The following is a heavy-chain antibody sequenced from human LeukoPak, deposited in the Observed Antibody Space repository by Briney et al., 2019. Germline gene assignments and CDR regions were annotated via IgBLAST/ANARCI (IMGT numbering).Heavy chain of an antibody. D-gene: IGHD6-19*01. CDR1: GFTVYNNF. Sequence: PGGSLRLSCAVSGFTVYNNFMHWVRQVPGKGLQWVSLIYSNGDTRYAGSVKGRFTISRDKSTNTPYLRMNGLRAEDTAFYYCATRSVSAPTWGQGILVTVSS. CDR2: IYSNGDT. V-gene: IGHV3-53*01. CDR3: ATRSVSAPT. J-gene: IGHJ5*02.